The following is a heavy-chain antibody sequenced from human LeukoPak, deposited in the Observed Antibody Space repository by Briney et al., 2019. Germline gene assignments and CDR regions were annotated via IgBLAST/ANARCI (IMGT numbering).Heavy chain of an antibody. J-gene: IGHJ3*02. Sequence: PGGSLRLSCAASGFTFSSKSMRWVRQAPGKGLEWISYISSSSNVEVAYADSVKGRFTISRDNAKNSLYLQMNSLRDDDTAVYYCARETYYRALDIYYQGTMVTVSS. V-gene: IGHV3-48*01. CDR3: ARETYYRALDI. D-gene: IGHD3-10*01. CDR2: ISSSSNVEV. CDR1: GFTFSSKS.